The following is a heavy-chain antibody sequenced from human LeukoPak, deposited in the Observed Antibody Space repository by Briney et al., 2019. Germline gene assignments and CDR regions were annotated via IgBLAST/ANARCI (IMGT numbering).Heavy chain of an antibody. CDR3: ARDRVDSSGLWRFDP. CDR2: IYYSGST. J-gene: IGHJ5*02. CDR1: GGSISSGGYY. V-gene: IGHV4-61*08. Sequence: PSETLSLTCTVSGGSISSGGYYWTWIRQPPGKGLEWIGYIYYSGSTNYNPSLKSRVTMSVDTSKNQFSLKLSSVTAADTAVYYCARDRVDSSGLWRFDPWGQGTLVTVSS. D-gene: IGHD3-22*01.